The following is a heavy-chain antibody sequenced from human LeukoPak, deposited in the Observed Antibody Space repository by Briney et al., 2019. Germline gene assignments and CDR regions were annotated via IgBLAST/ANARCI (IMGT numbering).Heavy chain of an antibody. Sequence: SETLSLTCTVSGGSISSSSYYWGWIRQSPGKGPEWIGNIYYSGSTYYNPSLKSRVTISVDTSKNQFSLKLNSVTAADPAVYYCARRLVGTLDYWGQGTLVTVSS. CDR1: GGSISSSSYY. V-gene: IGHV4-39*01. CDR3: ARRLVGTLDY. CDR2: IYYSGST. D-gene: IGHD2/OR15-2a*01. J-gene: IGHJ4*02.